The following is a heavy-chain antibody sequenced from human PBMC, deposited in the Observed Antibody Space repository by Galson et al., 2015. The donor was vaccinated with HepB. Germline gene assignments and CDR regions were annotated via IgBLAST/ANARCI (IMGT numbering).Heavy chain of an antibody. V-gene: IGHV4-39*07. CDR3: APYSTSSGWFDP. D-gene: IGHD6-6*01. CDR2: IHYSGTT. Sequence: LSLTCTVSGGSITSSGYLCGWIRQPPGKGLEWIGSIHYSGTTYYDPSLRSRVSLPVDPSKNQFSLKLSSVTAADTAVYYCAPYSTSSGWFDPWGQGTLVTVSS. J-gene: IGHJ5*02. CDR1: GGSITSSGYL.